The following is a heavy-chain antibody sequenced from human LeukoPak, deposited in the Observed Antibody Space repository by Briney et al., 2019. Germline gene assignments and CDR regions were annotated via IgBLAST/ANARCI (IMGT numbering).Heavy chain of an antibody. V-gene: IGHV3-21*01. CDR1: GFTFSSYS. CDR3: ARGAHNWFDP. J-gene: IGHJ5*02. CDR2: ISSSSSYI. Sequence: WGSLRLSCAASGFTFSSYSMNWVRQAPGKGLEWVSSISSSSSYIYYADSVKGRFTISRDNAKNSLYLQMNSLRAEDTAVYYCARGAHNWFDPWGRGTLVTVSS.